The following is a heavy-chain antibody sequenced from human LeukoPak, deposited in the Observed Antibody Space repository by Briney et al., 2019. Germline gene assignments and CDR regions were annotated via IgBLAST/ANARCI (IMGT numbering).Heavy chain of an antibody. CDR1: GYTFTSYD. J-gene: IGHJ6*02. CDR3: ARDPNQGKSYYYYYGMDV. V-gene: IGHV1-69*04. CDR2: IIPILGIA. Sequence: GASLKVSCKASGYTFTSYDINWVRQATGQGLEWMGRIIPILGIANYAQKFQGRVTITADKSTSTAYMELSSLRSEDTAVYYCARDPNQGKSYYYYYGMDVWGQGTTVTVSS. D-gene: IGHD1-14*01.